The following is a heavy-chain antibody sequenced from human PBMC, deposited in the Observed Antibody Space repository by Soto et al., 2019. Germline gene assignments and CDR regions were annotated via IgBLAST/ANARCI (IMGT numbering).Heavy chain of an antibody. CDR1: GYTLTSYA. J-gene: IGHJ4*02. Sequence: ASVKVSCKASGYTLTSYAMHWVRQAPGQRLEWMGWINAGNGNTKYSQKFQGRVTVTKDTSASTAYMELSSLRSEDTAVYYCARDLGGWPDYWGQGTLVTVSS. CDR3: ARDLGGWPDY. V-gene: IGHV1-3*01. D-gene: IGHD2-15*01. CDR2: INAGNGNT.